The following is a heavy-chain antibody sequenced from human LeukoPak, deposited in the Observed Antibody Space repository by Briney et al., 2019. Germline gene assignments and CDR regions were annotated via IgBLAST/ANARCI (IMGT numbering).Heavy chain of an antibody. J-gene: IGHJ4*02. CDR1: GFTVSSNY. CDR2: ICSGGST. D-gene: IGHD3-10*01. Sequence: GGSLRLSCAASGFTVSSNYMSWVRQAPGKGLEWVSVICSGGSTYYADSVKGRFTISRDNSKNTLYLQMNSLRAEDTAVYYCARDGGYGSGLFDYWGQGTLVTVSS. V-gene: IGHV3-66*01. CDR3: ARDGGYGSGLFDY.